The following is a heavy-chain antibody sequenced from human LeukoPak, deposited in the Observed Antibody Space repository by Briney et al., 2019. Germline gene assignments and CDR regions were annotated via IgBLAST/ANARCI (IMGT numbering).Heavy chain of an antibody. CDR3: ATAPKYYYLDV. V-gene: IGHV4-59*03. CDR2: NHYSGGT. CDR1: GASLTNYY. J-gene: IGHJ6*03. Sequence: PSETLSLTCSVSGASLTNYYLTWVRRSPGKGLECIGYNHYSGGTNYTPSLKSRVTILIDATKNQFSLRLTSVTAADTAVYYCATAPKYYYLDVWGKETTVTVSS.